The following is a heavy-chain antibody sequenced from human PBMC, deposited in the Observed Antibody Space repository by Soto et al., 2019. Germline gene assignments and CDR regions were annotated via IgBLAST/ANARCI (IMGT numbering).Heavy chain of an antibody. D-gene: IGHD2-15*01. CDR2: ISGDNGNT. J-gene: IGHJ3*02. CDR1: GYTFSSFA. CDR3: ARAPVVDINRDSLDM. Sequence: QVHLVQSGAEVKTPGASVSVSCKTSGYTFSSFAVSWVRQAPGRGLEWVGWISGDNGNTKYAKRIQDRVTLPTDTLTTTAYMELRSLKSDDTAVYYCARAPVVDINRDSLDMWGQGTMVTVAS. V-gene: IGHV1-18*04.